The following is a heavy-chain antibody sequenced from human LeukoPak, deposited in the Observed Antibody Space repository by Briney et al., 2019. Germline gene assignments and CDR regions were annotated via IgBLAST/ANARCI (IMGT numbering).Heavy chain of an antibody. CDR1: GFTFSSYG. V-gene: IGHV3-30*18. D-gene: IGHD6-19*01. CDR2: ISYDGSNK. CDR3: AKDQMVGQWPTNFDY. Sequence: PGRSLRLSCAASGFTFSSYGMHWVRQAPGKGLEWVAVISYDGSNKYYADSVKGRFTISRDNSKNTLYLQMNSLRAEDTAVYYCAKDQMVGQWPTNFDYWGQGTLVTVSS. J-gene: IGHJ4*02.